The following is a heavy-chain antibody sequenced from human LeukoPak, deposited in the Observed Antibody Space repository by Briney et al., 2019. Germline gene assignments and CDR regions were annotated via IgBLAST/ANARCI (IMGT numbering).Heavy chain of an antibody. CDR2: INHSGST. CDR3: ARIWGPLGIYYFDY. J-gene: IGHJ4*02. Sequence: SETLSLTCAVYGGSVSGYYWSWIRQPPGKGLEWTGEINHSGSTNYNPSLKSRVTISVDTSKNQFSLKLSSVTAADTAVYYCARIWGPLGIYYFDYWGQGTLVTVSS. V-gene: IGHV4-34*01. D-gene: IGHD1-14*01. CDR1: GGSVSGYY.